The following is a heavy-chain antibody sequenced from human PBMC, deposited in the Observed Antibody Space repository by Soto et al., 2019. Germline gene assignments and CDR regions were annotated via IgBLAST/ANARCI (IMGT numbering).Heavy chain of an antibody. D-gene: IGHD2-21*01. Sequence: QVQLVQSGAEVQKPGSSVKVSCKASGGTFSSYTISWVRQAPGQGLEWMGRIIPILGIANYAQKFQGRVTITADKSTSTAYMELSSLRSEDTAVYYCARAPYCGGDCYPPDFDYWGQGTLVTVSS. V-gene: IGHV1-69*02. J-gene: IGHJ4*02. CDR2: IIPILGIA. CDR3: ARAPYCGGDCYPPDFDY. CDR1: GGTFSSYT.